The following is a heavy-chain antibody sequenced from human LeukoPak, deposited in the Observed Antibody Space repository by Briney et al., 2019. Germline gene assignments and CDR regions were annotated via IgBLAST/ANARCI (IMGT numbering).Heavy chain of an antibody. D-gene: IGHD5-24*01. CDR3: TRDSRYGYTDFDY. Sequence: PGGSLRLSCTASGFTFGDYAMSWFRQAPGKGLEWVGFIRSKAYGGTTEYAASVKGRFTISRDDSKSIAYLQMNSLKTEDTAVYYCTRDSRYGYTDFDYWGQGTLVTVSS. CDR1: GFTFGDYA. CDR2: IRSKAYGGTT. J-gene: IGHJ4*02. V-gene: IGHV3-49*03.